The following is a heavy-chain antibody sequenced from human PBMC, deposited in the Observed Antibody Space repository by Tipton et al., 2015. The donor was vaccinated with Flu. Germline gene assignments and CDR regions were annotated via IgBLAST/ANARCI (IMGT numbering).Heavy chain of an antibody. CDR2: IIPIFGTA. Sequence: QSGPEVKKPGSSVKVSCKASGGTFSSYAISWVRQAPGQGLEWMGGIIPIFGTANYAQKFQGRVTITADKSTSTAYMELSSLRSEDTAVYYCAAAPGSGYAYYYYYMDVWGKGTTVTVSS. CDR1: GGTFSSYA. CDR3: AAAPGSGYAYYYYYMDV. J-gene: IGHJ6*03. V-gene: IGHV1-69*06. D-gene: IGHD3-3*01.